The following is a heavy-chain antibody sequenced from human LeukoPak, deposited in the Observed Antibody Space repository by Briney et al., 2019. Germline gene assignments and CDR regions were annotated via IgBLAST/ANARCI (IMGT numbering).Heavy chain of an antibody. J-gene: IGHJ6*03. Sequence: ASVKVSCKASGYTFTCYDINWVRQATGQGLEWMGWMNPNSGNTGYAQKFQGRVTMTRNTSISTAHMELSSLRSEDTAVYYCAKAVAGLDSYYYYYMDVWGKGTTVTVSS. CDR2: MNPNSGNT. CDR1: GYTFTCYD. V-gene: IGHV1-8*01. CDR3: AKAVAGLDSYYYYYMDV. D-gene: IGHD6-19*01.